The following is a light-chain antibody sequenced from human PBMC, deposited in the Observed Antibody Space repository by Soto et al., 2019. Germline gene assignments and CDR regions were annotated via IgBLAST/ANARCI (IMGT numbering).Light chain of an antibody. V-gene: IGLV2-14*03. J-gene: IGLJ2*01. CDR3: SSYTGSSTLVV. CDR1: SSDIGSYNY. Sequence: QAVVTQPASVSGSPGQSITISCTGTSSDIGSYNYVSWYQHHPGKAPKLMIYDVSNRPSGVSNRFSGSKSGNTASLTISGLQAEDEADYYCSSYTGSSTLVVFGGGTQLTVL. CDR2: DVS.